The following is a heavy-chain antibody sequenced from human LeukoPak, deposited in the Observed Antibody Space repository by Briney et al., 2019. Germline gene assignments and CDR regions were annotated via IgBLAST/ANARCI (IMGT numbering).Heavy chain of an antibody. CDR1: GYSLSNYW. D-gene: IGHD6-19*01. Sequence: GESLKISCKGSGYSLSNYWMGWVRPMPGKGLEWMGIIYLSDSPTKYSPSFQGQVTISADKSITTAYLQWSSLKASDTAIYYCATTSNGWYRWDYWGRGTLVTVSS. J-gene: IGHJ4*02. CDR3: ATTSNGWYRWDY. V-gene: IGHV5-51*01. CDR2: IYLSDSPT.